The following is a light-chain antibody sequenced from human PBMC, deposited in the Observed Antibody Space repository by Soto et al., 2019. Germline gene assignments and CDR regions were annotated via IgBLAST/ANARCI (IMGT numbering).Light chain of an antibody. CDR3: QTWGTGIHVV. CDR2: LDSDGSH. CDR1: SGHSSYA. V-gene: IGLV4-69*01. Sequence: QSVLTQSPSASASLGASVKLTCTRSSGHSSYAIAWHQQQPEKGPRYLMKLDSDGSHTKGDAIPDRFSGSSSGAERYLTISSLQSEDEADYYCQTWGTGIHVVFGGGTKVTVL. J-gene: IGLJ2*01.